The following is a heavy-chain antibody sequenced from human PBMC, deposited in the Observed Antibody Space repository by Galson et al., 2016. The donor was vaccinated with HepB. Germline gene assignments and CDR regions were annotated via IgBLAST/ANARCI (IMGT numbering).Heavy chain of an antibody. V-gene: IGHV1-69*13. CDR1: GGTFSRNA. D-gene: IGHD6-25*01. CDR3: ALAPVTDSGYQTYYYYGMDV. J-gene: IGHJ6*02. CDR2: IIPIVATT. Sequence: SVKVSCKASGGTFSRNAISWLRQAPGQGLEWMGVIIPIVATTRYAQKVQGRGTLTADESTSTAYMELTSLRSQDTAVYYCALAPVTDSGYQTYYYYGMDVWGQGTTVTVSS.